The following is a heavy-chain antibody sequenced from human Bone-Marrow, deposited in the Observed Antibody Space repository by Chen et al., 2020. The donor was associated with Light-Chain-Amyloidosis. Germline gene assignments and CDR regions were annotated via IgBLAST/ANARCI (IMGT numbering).Heavy chain of an antibody. CDR2: VYNSGST. CDR1: GDSLFNDKYY. J-gene: IGHJ5*01. CDR3: VRDVMSTTGHRWFES. V-gene: IGHV4-61*02. D-gene: IGHD1-26*01. Sequence: QVQLQESGPGLVKLSQTLSLTCTVSGDSLFNDKYYWHWIRQPAGKGLEWIGRVYNSGSTRYNPSLKSRITISVNTAKNQFSLNLTSVTATDTAVYYCVRDVMSTTGHRWFESWGQGTVVTVS.